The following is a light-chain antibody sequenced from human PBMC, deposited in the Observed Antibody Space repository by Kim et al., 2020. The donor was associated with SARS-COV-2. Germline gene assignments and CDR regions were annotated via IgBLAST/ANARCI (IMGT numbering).Light chain of an antibody. CDR3: AAWDDSLNGVM. J-gene: IGLJ3*02. CDR2: SDD. CDR1: SSNIEGHT. V-gene: IGLV1-44*01. Sequence: GQRVTISCSGSSSNIEGHTVNWYHPLPGTAPKLLSHSDDQRPSGVPDRFSASKSGTSASLAISGLQSEDEGDYYCAAWDDSLNGVMFGGGTQLTVL.